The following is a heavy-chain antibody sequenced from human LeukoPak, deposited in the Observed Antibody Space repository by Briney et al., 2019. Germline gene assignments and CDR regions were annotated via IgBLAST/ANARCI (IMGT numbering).Heavy chain of an antibody. CDR2: IRYDGSNK. V-gene: IGHV3-30*02. CDR1: GFTFTFSSYG. CDR3: AKEEPYCGGDCQTSLGVLDY. D-gene: IGHD2-21*02. J-gene: IGHJ4*02. Sequence: PGRSLRLSCVASGFTFTFSSYGMHWVRQAPGKGLEWVAFIRYDGSNKYYADSVKGRFTISRDNSKNTLYLQMNSLRAEDTAVYYCAKEEPYCGGDCQTSLGVLDYWGQGALVTVSS.